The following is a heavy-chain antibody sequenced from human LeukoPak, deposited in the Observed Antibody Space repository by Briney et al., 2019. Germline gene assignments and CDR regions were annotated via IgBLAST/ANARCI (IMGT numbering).Heavy chain of an antibody. D-gene: IGHD3-9*01. J-gene: IGHJ3*02. V-gene: IGHV3-23*01. Sequence: GGSLRLSCAASGFTFSSYAMSWVRQAPGKGLEWVSAISGSGGSTYYADSVKGRFTISRDNSKNTLYLQMNSLRAEDTAVYYCAKGTAPYYDILTGYYPNDAFDIWGQGTMVTVSS. CDR2: ISGSGGST. CDR1: GFTFSSYA. CDR3: AKGTAPYYDILTGYYPNDAFDI.